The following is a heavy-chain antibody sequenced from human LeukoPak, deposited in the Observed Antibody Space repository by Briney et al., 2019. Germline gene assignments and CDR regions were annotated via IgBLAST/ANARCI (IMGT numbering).Heavy chain of an antibody. V-gene: IGHV1-69*05. Sequence: ASVKVSCKASGGTFSSYAISWVRQAPGQGLEWMGGIIPIFGTANYAQKLQGRVTITTDESTSTAYMELSSLRSEDTAVYYCARGNWNYGGIDYWGQGTLVTVSS. J-gene: IGHJ4*02. CDR2: IIPIFGTA. D-gene: IGHD1-7*01. CDR3: ARGNWNYGGIDY. CDR1: GGTFSSYA.